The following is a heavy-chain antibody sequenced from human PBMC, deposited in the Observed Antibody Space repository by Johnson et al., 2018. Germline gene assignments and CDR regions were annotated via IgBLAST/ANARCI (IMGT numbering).Heavy chain of an antibody. CDR3: ATRGTSSHYYYYYMDV. CDR1: GYTFTSYS. D-gene: IGHD6-6*01. V-gene: IGHV1-8*02. Sequence: QLVQSGAEVQKPGASVKVSCKSSGYTFTSYSMHWVRQAPGQGLEWMGYMNPNTGHTGYAQKFQDRVTMTRNTSISTAYMELSSLRSEDTAVYYCATRGTSSHYYYYYMDVWGIGTTVTVSS. J-gene: IGHJ6*03. CDR2: MNPNTGHT.